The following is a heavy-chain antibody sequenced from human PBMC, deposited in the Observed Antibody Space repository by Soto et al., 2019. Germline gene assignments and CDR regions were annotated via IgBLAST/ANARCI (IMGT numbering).Heavy chain of an antibody. CDR2: VSSDGSNQ. Sequence: QVHLVESGGGIVQPGTSLRLSCAASGFSFNKYGMHWVRQAPGKGLEWVAYVSSDGSNQYYADSVKGRFTISRDNSKSTLYLQLDSLRGDDTAVYYCAKDRVIQLLPIGPDPWGQGTLVTVSS. CDR1: GFSFNKYG. J-gene: IGHJ5*02. CDR3: AKDRVIQLLPIGPDP. D-gene: IGHD2-2*01. V-gene: IGHV3-30*18.